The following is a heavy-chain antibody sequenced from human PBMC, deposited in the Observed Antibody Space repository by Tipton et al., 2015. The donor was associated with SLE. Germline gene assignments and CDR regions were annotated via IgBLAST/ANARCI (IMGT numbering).Heavy chain of an antibody. Sequence: QLVQSGAEVKKPGASVKVSCKASGYTFTSYAMHWVRQDPGQRLEWMGWINAGNGNTKYSQKFQGRVTITRDTSASTAYMELSSLRSEDTAVYYCARGLTPRYYYYMDVWGKGTTVTVSS. V-gene: IGHV1-3*01. D-gene: IGHD4/OR15-4a*01. CDR3: ARGLTPRYYYYMDV. CDR2: INAGNGNT. J-gene: IGHJ6*03. CDR1: GYTFTSYA.